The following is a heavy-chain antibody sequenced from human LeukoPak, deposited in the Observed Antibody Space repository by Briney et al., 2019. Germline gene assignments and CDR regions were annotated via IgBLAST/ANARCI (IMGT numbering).Heavy chain of an antibody. Sequence: SETLSLTCGVYGGSSSGYPWSWIRQPPGKGLEWIGYISHRGSTKYNLSLKSRVTISVDTSKNQFSLKLNSVIAADTAVCYCARGFDGVAGWFDPWGQGTLVTVSS. CDR1: GGSSSGYP. CDR2: ISHRGST. J-gene: IGHJ5*02. V-gene: IGHV4-59*01. CDR3: ARGFDGVAGWFDP. D-gene: IGHD3-9*01.